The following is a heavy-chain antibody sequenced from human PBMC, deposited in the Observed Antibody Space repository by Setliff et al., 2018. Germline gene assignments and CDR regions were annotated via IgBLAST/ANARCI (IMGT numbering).Heavy chain of an antibody. J-gene: IGHJ4*02. D-gene: IGHD3-3*01. CDR2: INQSGST. Sequence: SETLSLTCTVSGGSISSSSYYWGWIRQPPGKGLEWIGEINQSGSTTYNPSLKGRVTISMDTSKNQFSLKLTSVTAADTAVYYCARAQSWSGGPYYFDNWGQGTLVTVSS. CDR1: GGSISSSSYY. CDR3: ARAQSWSGGPYYFDN. V-gene: IGHV4-39*07.